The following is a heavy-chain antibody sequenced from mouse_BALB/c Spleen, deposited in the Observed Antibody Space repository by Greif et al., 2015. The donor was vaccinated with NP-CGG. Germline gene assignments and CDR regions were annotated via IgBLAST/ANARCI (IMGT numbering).Heavy chain of an antibody. CDR3: AGDSRYFDV. J-gene: IGHJ1*01. Sequence: QVQLQQSGAELARPGASVKLSCKASGYTFADYYINWVKQRTGQGLEWIGEIYPGSGNTYYNEKFKGKATLTADKSSSTAYMQLSSLTSEDSAVYFCAGDSRYFDVWGAGTTVTVSS. V-gene: IGHV1-77*01. CDR2: IYPGSGNT. CDR1: GYTFADYY.